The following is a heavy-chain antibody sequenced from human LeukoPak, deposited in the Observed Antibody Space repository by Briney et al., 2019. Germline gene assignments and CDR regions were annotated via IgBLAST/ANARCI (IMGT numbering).Heavy chain of an antibody. CDR2: IGHTGSVT. V-gene: IGHV3-11*04. D-gene: IGHD3-10*01. CDR1: GFTVSNNY. CDR3: AVPPLSGTGSSRPLAGVDV. J-gene: IGHJ6*02. Sequence: GGSLRLSCAASGFTVSNNYMSWVRQAPGKGLEWVSYIGHTGSVTSYADSVKGRFTISRDNAKNSLYLQMNSLRAEDTAVYYCAVPPLSGTGSSRPLAGVDVWGQGTTVTVSS.